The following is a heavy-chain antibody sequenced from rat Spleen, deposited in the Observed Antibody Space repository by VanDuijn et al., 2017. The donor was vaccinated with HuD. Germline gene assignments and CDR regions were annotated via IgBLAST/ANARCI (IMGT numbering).Heavy chain of an antibody. CDR2: ISSDGRRN. J-gene: IGHJ2*01. Sequence: EVQLVESDGGLVQPGRSLKLSCAASGFTFSDYYMAWVRQAPTKGLAWVATISSDGRRNYYRDSVKGRFTISRDNAKSSLYLQMDSLRSADTATYYCARHGYNSYFDYWGQGVMVTVSS. D-gene: IGHD1-9*01. CDR3: ARHGYNSYFDY. V-gene: IGHV5-29*01. CDR1: GFTFSDYY.